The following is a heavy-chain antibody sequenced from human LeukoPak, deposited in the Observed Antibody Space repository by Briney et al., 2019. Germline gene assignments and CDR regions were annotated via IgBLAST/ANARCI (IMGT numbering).Heavy chain of an antibody. CDR3: ARDPEGDFGGMDV. J-gene: IGHJ6*02. CDR1: GGSISSYY. V-gene: IGHV4-59*01. D-gene: IGHD3-3*01. CDR2: IYYSGST. Sequence: PSETLSLTCTVSGGSISSYYWSWIRQPPGKGLEWIGYIYYSGSTNYNPSLKSRVTISVDTSKNQFSLKLSSVTAADTAVYYCARDPEGDFGGMDVWGQGTTVTVSS.